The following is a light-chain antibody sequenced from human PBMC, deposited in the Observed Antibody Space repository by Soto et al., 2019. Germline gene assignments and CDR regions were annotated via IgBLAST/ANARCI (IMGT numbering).Light chain of an antibody. CDR3: QQYIRWPLT. J-gene: IGKJ4*01. CDR2: DAS. V-gene: IGKV3-11*01. CDR1: QSVSIY. Sequence: EIVLTQSPATLSLSPGERATLSCRASQSVSIYLAWYQQKPGQAPRLLIYDASNRATGTPARFSGSGSGTEFTLTISSLQSEDFAVYYCQQYIRWPLTFGGGTKVDI.